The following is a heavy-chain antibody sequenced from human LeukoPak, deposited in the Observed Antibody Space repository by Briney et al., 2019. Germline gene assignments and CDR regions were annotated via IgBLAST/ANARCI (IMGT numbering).Heavy chain of an antibody. CDR2: IYYSGST. CDR3: ARHLWSYCGGDCCSDGMDV. J-gene: IGHJ6*02. CDR1: GGSISSYY. D-gene: IGHD2-21*02. V-gene: IGHV4-59*08. Sequence: SETLSLTCTVSGGSISSYYWSWIRQPPGKGLEWIGYIYYSGSTNYNPSLKSRVTISVDTSKNQFSLKLSSVTAADTAVYYCARHLWSYCGGDCCSDGMDVWGQGTTVTVSS.